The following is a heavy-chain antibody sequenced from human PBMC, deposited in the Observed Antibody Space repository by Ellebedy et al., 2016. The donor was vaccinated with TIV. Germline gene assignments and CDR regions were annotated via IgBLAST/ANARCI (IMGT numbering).Heavy chain of an antibody. V-gene: IGHV4-4*02. CDR1: GGSISSSCW. Sequence: MPSETLSLTCDVSGGSISSSCWWSWVRQPPGKGLEWIGEIYHSGSTNYNPSLKSRVTMSVDTSKSQFSLNLASVTAADTAVYYCARADYYAAGGFDFWGQGTPVTVSS. CDR2: IYHSGST. J-gene: IGHJ4*02. CDR3: ARADYYAAGGFDF. D-gene: IGHD3-10*01.